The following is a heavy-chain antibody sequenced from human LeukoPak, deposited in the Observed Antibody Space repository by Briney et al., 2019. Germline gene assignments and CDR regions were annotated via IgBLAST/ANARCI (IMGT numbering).Heavy chain of an antibody. CDR2: IIPILGIA. CDR1: GGTFSSYA. Sequence: SGKVSCKASGGTFSSYAISWVRQAPGQGLEWMGRIIPILGIANYAQKFQGRVTITADKSTSTAYMELSSLRSEDTAVYYCASNPTGDYYYYYGMDVWGQGTTVTVSS. CDR3: ASNPTGDYYYYYGMDV. J-gene: IGHJ6*02. V-gene: IGHV1-69*04. D-gene: IGHD7-27*01.